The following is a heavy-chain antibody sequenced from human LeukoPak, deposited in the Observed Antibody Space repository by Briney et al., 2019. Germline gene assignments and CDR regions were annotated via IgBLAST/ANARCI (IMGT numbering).Heavy chain of an antibody. CDR3: AELSITMIGGV. CDR1: GFPFSSYE. CDR2: ISSSGSTI. V-gene: IGHV3-48*03. J-gene: IGHJ6*04. Sequence: SGGSLRLSCAASGFPFSSYEMNWVRQAPGKGLEWVSYISSSGSTIYYADSVKGRFTISRDNAKNSLYLQMNSLRAEDTAVYYCAELSITMIGGVWGKGTTVTISS. D-gene: IGHD3-10*02.